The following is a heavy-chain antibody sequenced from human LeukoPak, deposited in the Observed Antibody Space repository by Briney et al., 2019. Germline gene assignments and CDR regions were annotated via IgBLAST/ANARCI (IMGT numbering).Heavy chain of an antibody. CDR3: AKEYYGCFDY. V-gene: IGHV3-23*01. J-gene: IGHJ4*02. D-gene: IGHD3-10*01. Sequence: GGSLRLSCTVSGLTFRYYAMSWVRLAPGKGLEGISTIKSGGGRTNYRTYDGDSVNVRRPSSRDGSMNTVLLQMHSLRSVDTAVYYCAKEYYGCFDYWGEGAQVGDSS. CDR1: GLTFRYYA. CDR2: IKSGGGRT.